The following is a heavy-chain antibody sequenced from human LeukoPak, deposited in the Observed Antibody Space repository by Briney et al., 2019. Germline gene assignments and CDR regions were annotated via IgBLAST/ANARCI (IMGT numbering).Heavy chain of an antibody. CDR3: ASPIAAAVDY. Sequence: GGSLRLSCAASGFTLSNYGIHWVRQAPGKGLEWVAVISYDGNYKYYADSVKGRFTISRDNSKNTLYLQMNSLRAEDTAVYYCASPIAAAVDYWGQGTLVTVSS. CDR1: GFTLSNYG. J-gene: IGHJ4*02. D-gene: IGHD6-13*01. CDR2: ISYDGNYK. V-gene: IGHV3-30*03.